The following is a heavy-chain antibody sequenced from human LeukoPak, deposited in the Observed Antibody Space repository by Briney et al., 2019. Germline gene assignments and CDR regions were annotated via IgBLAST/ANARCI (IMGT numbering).Heavy chain of an antibody. V-gene: IGHV3-23*01. J-gene: IGHJ4*02. D-gene: IGHD6-13*01. CDR1: GFTLSSYA. Sequence: GGSLRLSCAASGFTLSSYAMTWVRQAPGRGLGWVSSVDGGGDGTHNADSVKGRFTISRDNSKDTLYLQMNGLRAEDTAVYFCAKQSAGSAAWYSLHYDFWGQGTLVTVSS. CDR2: VDGGGDGT. CDR3: AKQSAGSAAWYSLHYDF.